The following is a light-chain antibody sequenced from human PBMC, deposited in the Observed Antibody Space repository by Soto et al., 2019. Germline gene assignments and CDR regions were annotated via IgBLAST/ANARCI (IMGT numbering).Light chain of an antibody. J-gene: IGKJ5*01. V-gene: IGKV1-39*01. CDR1: QSVGTW. Sequence: DIQMTQSPSTLSASVGGRVTITCRARQSVGTWVAWYQQKPGKAPKLLIYAASSLQSGVPSRFSGSGSGTDFTLTISSLQPEDFATYYCQQSYSTRITFGQGTRLEIK. CDR3: QQSYSTRIT. CDR2: AAS.